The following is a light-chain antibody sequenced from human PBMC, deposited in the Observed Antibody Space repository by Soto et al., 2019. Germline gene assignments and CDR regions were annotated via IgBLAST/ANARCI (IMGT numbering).Light chain of an antibody. CDR1: DTVSSH. CDR3: QKYNNGPLA. CDR2: GAS. Sequence: VVMTQSPSTLSVSPGDRATLSCRASDTVSSHLAWYHQKPGQAPRLLMYGASTRATGIPPRFRGSGSGTEFPLTISSLQSEDSGVYYCQKYNNGPLAFGQGTKVDIK. J-gene: IGKJ1*01. V-gene: IGKV3-15*01.